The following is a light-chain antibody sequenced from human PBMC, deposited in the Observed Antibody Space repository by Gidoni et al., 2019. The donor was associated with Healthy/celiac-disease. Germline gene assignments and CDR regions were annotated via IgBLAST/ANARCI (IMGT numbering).Light chain of an antibody. CDR2: KAS. V-gene: IGKV1-5*03. CDR1: QSISSW. CDR3: QQYNSYSGT. J-gene: IGKJ1*01. Sequence: DIQMTESPSTLSASVGNRVTITCLASQSISSWLAWYQQKPGKAPKLLIYKASSLESGVPSRFSGSGSGTEFTLTISSLQPDDIATYYCQQYNSYSGTFGQGTKVEIK.